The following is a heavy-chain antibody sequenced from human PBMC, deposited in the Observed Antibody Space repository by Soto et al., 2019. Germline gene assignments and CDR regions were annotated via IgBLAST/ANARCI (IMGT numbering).Heavy chain of an antibody. CDR3: ATSRHWYYAMDV. V-gene: IGHV3-23*01. CDR2: ISGSGGST. Sequence: PGGSLRLSCAASGFTFSSYAMSWVRQAPGKGLEWVSAISGSGGSTYYADSVKGRFTISRDNSRNTLYLQMNSLRAEDTAVYYCATSRHWYYAMDVWGQGTTVTVAS. J-gene: IGHJ6*02. CDR1: GFTFSSYA.